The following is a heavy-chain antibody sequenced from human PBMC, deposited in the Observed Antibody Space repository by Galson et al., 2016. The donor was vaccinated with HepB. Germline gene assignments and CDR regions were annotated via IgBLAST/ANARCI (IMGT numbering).Heavy chain of an antibody. D-gene: IGHD1-1*01. Sequence: SVKVSCKASEYTFTGYNMHWLRQAPGQGLEWMGWINPNNGASNYAQKFQGRVTLTRDTSISTAYLGLTRLRFDDTAVYYCARVKMTTEAFDLWGQGTMVTVAS. V-gene: IGHV1-2*02. CDR1: EYTFTGYN. CDR2: INPNNGAS. CDR3: ARVKMTTEAFDL. J-gene: IGHJ3*01.